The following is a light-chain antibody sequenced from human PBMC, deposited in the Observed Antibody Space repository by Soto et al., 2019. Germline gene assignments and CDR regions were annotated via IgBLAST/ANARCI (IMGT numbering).Light chain of an antibody. J-gene: IGLJ1*01. CDR1: SSDVGGYNY. Sequence: QSALTQPPSASGSPGQSVTISCSGSSSDVGGYNYVSWYQQHPGKAPKLMISEVTKRPSGVPDRFSGSKSGNTASLTVSGLQAEDEADYYCSSYEGSNNFVFGTGTKVTVL. CDR2: EVT. CDR3: SSYEGSNNFV. V-gene: IGLV2-8*01.